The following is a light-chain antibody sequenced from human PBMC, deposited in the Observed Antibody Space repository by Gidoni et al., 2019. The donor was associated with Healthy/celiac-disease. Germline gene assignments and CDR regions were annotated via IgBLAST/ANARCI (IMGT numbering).Light chain of an antibody. J-gene: IGKJ5*01. CDR1: QGISSY. V-gene: IGKV1-9*01. Sequence: DIQLTQSPSFLSASVGDRVTITCRASQGISSYLACYQQKPGKAPKLLIYAASTLQSGVPSRFSGSGSGTEFTLTISSLQPEDFATYYCQQLNSSPITFGQGTRLEIK. CDR3: QQLNSSPIT. CDR2: AAS.